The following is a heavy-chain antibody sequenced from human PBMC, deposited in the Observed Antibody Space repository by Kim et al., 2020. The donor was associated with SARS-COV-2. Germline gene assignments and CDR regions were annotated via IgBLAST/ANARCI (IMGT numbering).Heavy chain of an antibody. Sequence: PGGSLRLSCAASGFTFSSYAMSWVRQAPGKGLEWVSAISGSGGSTYYADSVKGRFTISRDNSKNTLYLQMNSLRAEDTAVYYCAKFGIYYSGGVDWFDPWGQGTLVTVSS. CDR2: ISGSGGST. V-gene: IGHV3-23*01. CDR1: GFTFSSYA. CDR3: AKFGIYYSGGVDWFDP. J-gene: IGHJ5*02. D-gene: IGHD4-4*01.